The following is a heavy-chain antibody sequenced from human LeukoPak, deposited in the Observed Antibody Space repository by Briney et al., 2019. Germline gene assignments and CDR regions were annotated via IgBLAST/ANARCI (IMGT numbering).Heavy chain of an antibody. D-gene: IGHD3-10*01. CDR1: GYTFTAYP. Sequence: GASVKVSCKASGYTFTAYPMHWVRQAPGQGLEWMGWINPNSGGTNYAQKFQGRVTMTRDTSITTAYMELSRLRSDDTAVYYCARDLDYYGSGSFFNIWGQGTMVTVSS. J-gene: IGHJ3*02. CDR3: ARDLDYYGSGSFFNI. CDR2: INPNSGGT. V-gene: IGHV1-2*02.